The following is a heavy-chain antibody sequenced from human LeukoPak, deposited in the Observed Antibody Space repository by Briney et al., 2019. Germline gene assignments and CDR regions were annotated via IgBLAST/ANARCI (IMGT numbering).Heavy chain of an antibody. Sequence: PSETLSLTCTVSGDSISSGSFYWSWIRQPAGKGLEWIGRIYTSGGTDYNPSLKSRVTISVDTSKNQFSLKLSSVTAADTAVYYCARDWNRKSGYSNSPHNWFDPWGQGTLVTVSS. CDR1: GDSISSGSFY. D-gene: IGHD4-11*01. CDR3: ARDWNRKSGYSNSPHNWFDP. V-gene: IGHV4-61*02. CDR2: IYTSGGT. J-gene: IGHJ5*02.